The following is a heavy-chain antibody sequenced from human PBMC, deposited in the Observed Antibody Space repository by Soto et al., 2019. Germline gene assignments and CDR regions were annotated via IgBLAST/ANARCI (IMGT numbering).Heavy chain of an antibody. D-gene: IGHD3-16*01. Sequence: PSETLSRTCTVSGSSINSSGYYWGWIRQPPGKGLEWIGSMFYGVSTYYNPSLKSRVTVSVDTSKNQFSLNLRSVTAADTAGDYCARLPSRNLWEYWGKGTLVTV. CDR2: MFYGVST. V-gene: IGHV4-39*01. CDR1: GSSINSSGYY. CDR3: ARLPSRNLWEY. J-gene: IGHJ4*02.